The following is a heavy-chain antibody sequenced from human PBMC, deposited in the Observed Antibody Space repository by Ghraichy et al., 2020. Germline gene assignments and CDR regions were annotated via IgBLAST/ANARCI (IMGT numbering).Heavy chain of an antibody. CDR1: GGSFSGYY. CDR3: ARGARRYYDRAYYFDY. J-gene: IGHJ4*02. CDR2: INHSGST. D-gene: IGHD3-22*01. V-gene: IGHV4-34*01. Sequence: SETLSLTCAVYGGSFSGYYWSWIRQPPGKGLELIGKINHSGSTNSNPSLKSRVTISVATSTNQFSLKLSSVTAADTAVYYCARGARRYYDRAYYFDYWGQGTLVTVSS.